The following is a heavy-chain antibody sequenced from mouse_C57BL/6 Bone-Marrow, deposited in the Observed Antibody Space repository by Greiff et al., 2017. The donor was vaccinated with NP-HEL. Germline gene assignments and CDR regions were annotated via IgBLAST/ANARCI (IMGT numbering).Heavy chain of an antibody. D-gene: IGHD2-4*01. Sequence: QVQLQQSGAELVRPGASVTLSCKASGYTFTDYEMHWVKQTPVHGLEWIGAIDPETGGPAYNQKFKGKAILTADKSASTAYMELRSLTSEDSAVYYGTSIYYDYDEGLDYWGQGTTLTVSS. CDR2: IDPETGGP. CDR1: GYTFTDYE. V-gene: IGHV1-15*01. J-gene: IGHJ2*01. CDR3: TSIYYDYDEGLDY.